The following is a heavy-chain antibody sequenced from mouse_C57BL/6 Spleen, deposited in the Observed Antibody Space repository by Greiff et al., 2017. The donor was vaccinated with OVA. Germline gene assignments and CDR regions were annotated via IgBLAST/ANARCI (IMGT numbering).Heavy chain of an antibody. Sequence: EVQLQQSGPELVKPGASVKISCKASGYTFTDYYMNWVKQSHGKSLEWIGDINPNNGGTSYNQKFKGKATLTVDKSSSTAYMELRSLTSEDSAVYYCASGSALYAMDYWGQGTSVTVSS. V-gene: IGHV1-26*01. CDR2: INPNNGGT. J-gene: IGHJ4*01. CDR1: GYTFTDYY. CDR3: ASGSALYAMDY.